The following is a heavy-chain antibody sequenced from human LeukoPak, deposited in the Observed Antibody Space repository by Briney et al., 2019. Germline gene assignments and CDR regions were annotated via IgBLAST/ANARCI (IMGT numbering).Heavy chain of an antibody. CDR3: AKELSPPNYYYYYGMDV. CDR1: GFTFSSYG. Sequence: PGGSLRLSCAASGFTFSSYGMLWVRQAPGKGLEWVAFIRYDGSNKYYADSVKGRFTISRDNSKNTLYLQMNSLRAEDTAVYYCAKELSPPNYYYYYGMDVWGQGTTVTVSS. CDR2: IRYDGSNK. V-gene: IGHV3-30*02. D-gene: IGHD3-16*02. J-gene: IGHJ6*02.